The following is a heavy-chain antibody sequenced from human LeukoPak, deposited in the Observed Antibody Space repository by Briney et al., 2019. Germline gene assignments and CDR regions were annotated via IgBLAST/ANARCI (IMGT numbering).Heavy chain of an antibody. CDR2: ISSSSSYI. CDR3: ARLRVGATRGVY. J-gene: IGHJ4*02. Sequence: SSISSSSSYIYYADSVKGRFTISRDNAKNSLYLQMNSLRAEDTAVYYCARLRVGATRGVYWGQGTLVTVSS. V-gene: IGHV3-21*01. D-gene: IGHD1-26*01.